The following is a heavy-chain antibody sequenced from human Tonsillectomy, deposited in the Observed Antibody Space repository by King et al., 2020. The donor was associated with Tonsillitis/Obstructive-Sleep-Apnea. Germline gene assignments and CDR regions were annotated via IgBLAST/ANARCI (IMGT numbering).Heavy chain of an antibody. V-gene: IGHV3-15*01. Sequence: VQLVESGGGLVKPGGSLRLSYAASGFTFSNAWMSWVRQAPGKGLEWVGRFKSKTDGGTTDYAAPVKGRFTISRDDSKNTLYLQMNSLKTEDTAVYYCTTENSNLLGYYFDYWGQGTLVTVYS. CDR1: GFTFSNAW. CDR2: FKSKTDGGTT. J-gene: IGHJ4*02. D-gene: IGHD2/OR15-2a*01. CDR3: TTENSNLLGYYFDY.